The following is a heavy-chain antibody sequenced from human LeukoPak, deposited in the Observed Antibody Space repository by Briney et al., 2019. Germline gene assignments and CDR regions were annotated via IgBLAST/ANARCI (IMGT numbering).Heavy chain of an antibody. CDR2: ISSSSSYT. CDR3: ARDQYSSGWWGIDY. J-gene: IGHJ4*02. D-gene: IGHD6-19*01. CDR1: GFTFSDYY. Sequence: GGSLRLSCAASGFTFSDYYMRWIRQAPGKGLEWVSYISSSSSYTNYAHSVKGRVTISRDNAKNSLYLQMNSLRAEDTAVYYCARDQYSSGWWGIDYWGQGTLVTVSS. V-gene: IGHV3-11*06.